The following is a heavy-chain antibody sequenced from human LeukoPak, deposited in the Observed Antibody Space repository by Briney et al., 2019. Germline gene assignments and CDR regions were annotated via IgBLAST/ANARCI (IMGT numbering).Heavy chain of an antibody. CDR3: ARAPGEQQLVWFDP. CDR2: IYTSGST. CDR1: GGSISSYY. Sequence: PSETLSLTFTVSGGSISSYYWSWIRQPAGKGLEWIGRIYTSGSTNYNPSLKSRVTMSVDTSKNQFSLKLSSVTAADTAVYYCARAPGEQQLVWFDPWGQGTLVTVSS. J-gene: IGHJ5*02. D-gene: IGHD6-13*01. V-gene: IGHV4-4*07.